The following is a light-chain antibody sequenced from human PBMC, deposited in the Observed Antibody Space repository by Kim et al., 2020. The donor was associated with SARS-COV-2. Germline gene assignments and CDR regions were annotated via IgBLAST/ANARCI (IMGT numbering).Light chain of an antibody. CDR3: CSYAGGRVWV. CDR1: SNSVGTYNH. Sequence: GQANTCSCTGTSNSVGTYNHGSWFQQHPGTTPKLVVYEVSKPPSGVSDHFSGSKSGTAASLTISGLQAEDEADYYCCSYAGGRVWVFGGGTQLTVL. CDR2: EVS. J-gene: IGLJ3*02. V-gene: IGLV2-23*02.